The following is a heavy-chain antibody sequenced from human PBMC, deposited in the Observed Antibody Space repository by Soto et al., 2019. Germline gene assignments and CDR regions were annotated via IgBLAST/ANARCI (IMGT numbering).Heavy chain of an antibody. Sequence: SETLSLTGTVSGGSFTGHFCSWVRQPPGKGLEWIGEVSHSGNTKYYPSLRSRVTLSVDSSKNQISLALTSVTAADTAVYYCARAKFESTGWQQFDILGQGTLVTVSP. D-gene: IGHD7-27*01. J-gene: IGHJ4*02. CDR1: GGSFTGHF. CDR3: ARAKFESTGWQQFDI. V-gene: IGHV4-34*01. CDR2: VSHSGNT.